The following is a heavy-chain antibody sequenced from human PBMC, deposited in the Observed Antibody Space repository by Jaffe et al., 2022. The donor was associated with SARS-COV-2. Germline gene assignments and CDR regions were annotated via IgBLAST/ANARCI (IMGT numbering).Heavy chain of an antibody. CDR3: ARDQKWELVGGYDAFDI. J-gene: IGHJ3*02. V-gene: IGHV3-30-3*01. CDR2: ISYDGSNK. Sequence: QVQLVESGGGVVQPGRSLRLSCAASGFTFSSYAMHWVRQAPGKGLEWVAVISYDGSNKYYADSVKGRFTISRDNSKNTLYLQMNSLRAEDTAVYYCARDQKWELVGGYDAFDIWGQGTMVTVSS. CDR1: GFTFSSYA. D-gene: IGHD1-26*01.